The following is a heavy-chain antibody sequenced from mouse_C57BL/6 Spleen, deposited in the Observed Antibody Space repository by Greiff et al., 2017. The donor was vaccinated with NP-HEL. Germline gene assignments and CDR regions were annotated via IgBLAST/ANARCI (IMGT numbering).Heavy chain of an antibody. D-gene: IGHD2-10*01. J-gene: IGHJ3*01. CDR1: GYTFTSYW. CDR2: IHPSDSDT. V-gene: IGHV1-74*01. CDR3: ASYYGVDAWFAY. Sequence: QVQLQQPGAELVKPGASVKVSCKASGYTFTSYWMHWVKQRPGQGLEWIGRIHPSDSDTNYNQKFKGKATLTVDKSSSTDYMQLSSLTSEDSAVYYCASYYGVDAWFAYWGQRPLVTVSA.